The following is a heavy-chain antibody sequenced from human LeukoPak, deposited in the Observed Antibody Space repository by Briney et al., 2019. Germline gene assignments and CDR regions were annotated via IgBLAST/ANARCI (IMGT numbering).Heavy chain of an antibody. V-gene: IGHV3-23*01. Sequence: GRSLRLSYAASGLTFSHFAMSWVSQAPGNGMHWVSTSSGSGNTTYDADSVKGGFTISRDNTKNTLYLQMTGLRAEDTAVYYCAKLKRVGIAPFDDWGQGILVTVSS. J-gene: IGHJ4*02. D-gene: IGHD3-10*01. CDR2: SSGSGNTT. CDR1: GLTFSHFA. CDR3: AKLKRVGIAPFDD.